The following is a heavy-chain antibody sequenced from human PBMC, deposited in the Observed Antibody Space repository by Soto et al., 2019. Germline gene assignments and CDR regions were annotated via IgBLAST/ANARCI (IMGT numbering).Heavy chain of an antibody. CDR3: AKDRPSSSSSKMDV. CDR2: ISTSGDGT. Sequence: GESLKISCAASGFTFSNFAMTWVRQAPGKGLEWVSTISTSGDGTYYADSVKGRFTISRDNSKNTLYLQMDSLRAEDTAVYYCAKDRPSSSSSKMDVWGEGTTVTVSS. D-gene: IGHD6-6*01. CDR1: GFTFSNFA. V-gene: IGHV3-23*01. J-gene: IGHJ6*04.